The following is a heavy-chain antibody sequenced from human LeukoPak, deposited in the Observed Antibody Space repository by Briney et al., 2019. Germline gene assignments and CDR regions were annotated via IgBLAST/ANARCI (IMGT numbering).Heavy chain of an antibody. V-gene: IGHV3-7*01. CDR1: GFTLSNYW. Sequence: GGALRLSCAASGFTLSNYWMTWVRQAPGKRLEWVANIKEDGSEKNYVDSVRGRFTVSRDDAKNSLSLQMNDLRAEDTAVYYCARDGQHLVTLDYWGQGTLVTVS. D-gene: IGHD6-13*01. J-gene: IGHJ4*02. CDR2: IKEDGSEK. CDR3: ARDGQHLVTLDY.